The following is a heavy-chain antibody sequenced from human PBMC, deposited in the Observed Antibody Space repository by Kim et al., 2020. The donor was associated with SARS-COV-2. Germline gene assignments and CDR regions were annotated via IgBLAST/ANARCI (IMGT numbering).Heavy chain of an antibody. J-gene: IGHJ5*02. D-gene: IGHD3-3*01. V-gene: IGHV4-34*01. CDR3: ARGIQTEYDFWSGYYTGVIRWFDP. CDR2: INHSENT. Sequence: SETLSLTCVVYGGSFSGYYWSWIRQPPGKGLEWIGEINHSENTNYNPSLKSRATISVDTSKNQFSLRLTSVTAADTAVYYCARGIQTEYDFWSGYYTGVIRWFDPWGQGTLVTVSS. CDR1: GGSFSGYY.